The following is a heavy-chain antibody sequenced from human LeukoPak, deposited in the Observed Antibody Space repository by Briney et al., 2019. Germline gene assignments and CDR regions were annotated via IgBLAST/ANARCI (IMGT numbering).Heavy chain of an antibody. V-gene: IGHV4-59*01. D-gene: IGHD3-3*01. CDR3: ARSYDYDFWSWPQGAMGF. CDR2: ISSTCNT. J-gene: IGHJ4*02. CDR1: GGSIKSYY. Sequence: SETLSLTCTVSGGSIKSYYWSWIRPPPGKGLEWIGYISSTCNTNFIPTLKSRATLSLTTQNPFSLKVAAVTAADTGVYFRARSYDYDFWSWPQGAMGFWGQGTLVTVSS.